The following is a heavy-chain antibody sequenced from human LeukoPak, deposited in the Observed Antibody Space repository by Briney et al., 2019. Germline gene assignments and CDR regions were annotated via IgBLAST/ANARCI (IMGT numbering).Heavy chain of an antibody. D-gene: IGHD3-22*01. J-gene: IGHJ3*02. V-gene: IGHV4-59*01. CDR2: IYYSGDT. CDR1: GGSISTYY. CDR3: VRDTYYYNSDTSWSDVFDI. Sequence: SETLSLTCTVSGGSISTYYWSWVRQSPGKGLEWIGHIYYSGDTNYNPSLESRVALSVDTSKNQFSLKLSSVTAADTAVYYCVRDTYYYNSDTSWSDVFDIWGQGTMVTVSS.